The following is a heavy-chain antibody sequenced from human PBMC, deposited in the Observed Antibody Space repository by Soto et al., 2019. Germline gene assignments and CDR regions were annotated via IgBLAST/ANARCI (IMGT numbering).Heavy chain of an antibody. D-gene: IGHD2-2*01. CDR3: ARDEYQLRSSVSWFDS. CDR1: GGSISEDSY. CDR2: IYHTGNT. Sequence: PSETLSLTCTVSGGSISEDSYWSWIRQTPGKGLEWIGYIYHTGNTYYNPSLRSRVSISVDKSKSQFSLKLISVTAADTAVYFCARDEYQLRSSVSWFDSWGQGTLVTVSS. V-gene: IGHV4-30-4*01. J-gene: IGHJ5*01.